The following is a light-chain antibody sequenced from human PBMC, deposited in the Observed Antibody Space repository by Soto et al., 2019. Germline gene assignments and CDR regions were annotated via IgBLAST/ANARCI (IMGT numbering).Light chain of an antibody. CDR2: KAS. Sequence: DIQMTQSPSTLSASVGDRVTITCRASQSISSWLAWYQQKPGKAPKLLIYKASSLESGVPSRFSGSGSGPEFTLTISSLQADDFATYYCQQYNSYWTFGQGTKVDIK. V-gene: IGKV1-5*03. CDR3: QQYNSYWT. CDR1: QSISSW. J-gene: IGKJ1*01.